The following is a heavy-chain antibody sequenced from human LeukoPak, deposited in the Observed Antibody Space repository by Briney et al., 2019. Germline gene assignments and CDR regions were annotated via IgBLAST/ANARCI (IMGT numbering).Heavy chain of an antibody. CDR2: FYSGGAT. CDR3: AACGDGYNYFDY. Sequence: GGSLRLSCAASGLTVSSTYMSWVRQAPGKGLEWVSVFYSGGATYYADSVRGRFTISTDNSKNTLYLQMDSLRAEDTAVYYCAACGDGYNYFDYWVQEILVTVS. CDR1: GLTVSSTY. V-gene: IGHV3-66*01. J-gene: IGHJ4*02. D-gene: IGHD5-24*01.